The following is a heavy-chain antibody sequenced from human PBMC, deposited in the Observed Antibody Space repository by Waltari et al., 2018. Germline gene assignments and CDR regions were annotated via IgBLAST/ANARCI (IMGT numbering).Heavy chain of an antibody. CDR3: ARGVTSCYDY. CDR2: INHSGST. V-gene: IGHV4-34*01. D-gene: IGHD2-2*01. Sequence: QVQLQQWGAGLLKPSETLSLTCAVYGGSFSGYYWSWIRQPPGKGLEWIGEINHSGSTNYNPSLKSRVTISVDTSKNQFSLKLSSVTAADTAVYYCARGVTSCYDYWGQGTLVTVSS. CDR1: GGSFSGYY. J-gene: IGHJ4*02.